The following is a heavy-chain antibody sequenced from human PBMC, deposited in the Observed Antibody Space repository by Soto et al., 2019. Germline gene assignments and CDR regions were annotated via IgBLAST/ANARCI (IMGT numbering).Heavy chain of an antibody. D-gene: IGHD6-25*01. CDR2: IIPLLKTV. V-gene: IGHV1-69*06. Sequence: QEELVQSGAEVKKPGSSVNVSCKACGGTFASYSITWVRQAPGQRLEWMGEIIPLLKTVNYAQKFQGRVTITGDRSTGTVYMALSRLRSDDTAVYYCARDPVDLFGYMDVWGHGTTVTVS. CDR1: GGTFASYS. CDR3: ARDPVDLFGYMDV. J-gene: IGHJ6*02.